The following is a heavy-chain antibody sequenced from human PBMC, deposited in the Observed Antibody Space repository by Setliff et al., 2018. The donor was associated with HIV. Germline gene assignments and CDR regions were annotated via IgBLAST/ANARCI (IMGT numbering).Heavy chain of an antibody. CDR2: INHRGIA. J-gene: IGHJ4*02. Sequence: PSETLSLTCTVYGGSFSNYYTNWIRQPPGQGLEWIGEINHRGIANSSPSLKSRVTISIDTSKNQFSLRLTSVTAADTALYYCARAQIAAPRPYEYWGQGTLVTVSS. V-gene: IGHV4-34*01. D-gene: IGHD6-6*01. CDR1: GGSFSNYY. CDR3: ARAQIAAPRPYEY.